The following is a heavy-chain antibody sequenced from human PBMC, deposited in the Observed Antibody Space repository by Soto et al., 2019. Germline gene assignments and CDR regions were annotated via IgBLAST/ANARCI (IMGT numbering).Heavy chain of an antibody. CDR1: GYAFTTYG. J-gene: IGHJ4*02. Sequence: QVHLVQSGAEVKKPGASVKVSCQGSGYAFTTYGLTWVLQAPGQGLEWMGWISAHNGNTNYAQKLQGRVTVTRDTSTSTAYMELRSLRYDDTAVYYCARGRYGDYWGQGALVTVSS. V-gene: IGHV1-18*01. CDR3: ARGRYGDY. CDR2: ISAHNGNT. D-gene: IGHD1-1*01.